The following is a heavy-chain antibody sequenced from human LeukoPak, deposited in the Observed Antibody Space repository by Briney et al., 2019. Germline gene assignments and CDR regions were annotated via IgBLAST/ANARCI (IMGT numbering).Heavy chain of an antibody. CDR2: IKTDGSAK. J-gene: IGHJ4*02. CDR3: ARHGDYNFDY. CDR1: GFTFSSYS. Sequence: GGSLRLSCAASGFTFSSYSMNWVRQAPGKGLEWVANIKTDGSAKYYVDSVKGRFTISRDNAKNSLYLLMNSLRAEDTAVYYCARHGDYNFDYWGQGTLVTVSS. D-gene: IGHD4-17*01. V-gene: IGHV3-7*01.